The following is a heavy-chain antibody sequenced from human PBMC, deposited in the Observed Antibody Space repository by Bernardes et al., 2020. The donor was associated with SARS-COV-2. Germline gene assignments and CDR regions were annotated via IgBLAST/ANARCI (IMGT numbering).Heavy chain of an antibody. CDR3: ARDYSPYGDNDAFDI. CDR2: ITHTGTT. V-gene: IGHV4-34*01. CDR1: GGSFSDYF. J-gene: IGHJ3*02. Sequence: SETLSLTCAVSGGSFSDYFWSWIRQPPGKGLEWNWEITHTGTTNYSHSLKSPVTMSVYTSKNQFSLKLNSVTAADTAVYYCARDYSPYGDNDAFDIWGQGTMVTVSS. D-gene: IGHD4-17*01.